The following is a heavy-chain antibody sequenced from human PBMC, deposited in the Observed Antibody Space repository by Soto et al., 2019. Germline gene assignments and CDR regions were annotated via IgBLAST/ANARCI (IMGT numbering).Heavy chain of an antibody. J-gene: IGHJ3*02. CDR1: GYTFTSYY. Sequence: QVQLVQSGAEVKKPGASVKVSCKASGYTFTSYYMHWVRQAPGQGLEWMGIINPSGGSTSYAQKFQGRVTMTRDTSTSTVYMELSSLRSEDTAVYYCARALYCSSTSCYAKGAGGTGVVVAAFDIWGQGTMVTVSS. V-gene: IGHV1-46*03. CDR2: INPSGGST. CDR3: ARALYCSSTSCYAKGAGGTGVVVAAFDI. D-gene: IGHD2-2*01.